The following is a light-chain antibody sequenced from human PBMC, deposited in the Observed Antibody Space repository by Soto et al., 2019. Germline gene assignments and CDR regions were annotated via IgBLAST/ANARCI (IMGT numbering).Light chain of an antibody. CDR1: QSVASY. J-gene: IGKJ4*01. CDR3: QQRRNWPLT. V-gene: IGKV3-11*01. Sequence: EIVLTQSPATLSLSPGERATLSCRASQSVASYLAWYQQKPGQAPRLLIYDASNRATGIPARFSGSGSDTDFSLTISSLEPEDFAVYYCQQRRNWPLTFGGGTKVETK. CDR2: DAS.